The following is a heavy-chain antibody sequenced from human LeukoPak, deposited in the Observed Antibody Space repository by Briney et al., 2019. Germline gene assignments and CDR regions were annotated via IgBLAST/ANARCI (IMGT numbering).Heavy chain of an antibody. CDR3: ARVNKVVSDGFDM. D-gene: IGHD2-15*01. CDR1: GYTFSSYD. CDR2: MNPNSGNT. J-gene: IGHJ3*02. V-gene: IGHV1-8*03. Sequence: ASVKVSCKASGYTFSSYDINWVRQATGQGLEWMGWMNPNSGNTGYAQKFQGRVTITRNTSISTAYMELSSLRSEDTAVYYCARVNKVVSDGFDMWGQGTMVTVSS.